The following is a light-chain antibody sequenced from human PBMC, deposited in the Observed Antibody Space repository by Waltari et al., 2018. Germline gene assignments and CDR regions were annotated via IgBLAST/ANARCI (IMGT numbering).Light chain of an antibody. Sequence: QSALTQPPSASGSPGQPVTISCTGTSSDVGGYNYVSWYQQHPGNAPKLMIYEVSQRPSGVPDRFSGSKSGDTASLTVSGLQAEDEADYYCSSFAGTNNFVVFGGGTKLTV. CDR2: EVS. V-gene: IGLV2-8*01. CDR1: SSDVGGYNY. CDR3: SSFAGTNNFVV. J-gene: IGLJ2*01.